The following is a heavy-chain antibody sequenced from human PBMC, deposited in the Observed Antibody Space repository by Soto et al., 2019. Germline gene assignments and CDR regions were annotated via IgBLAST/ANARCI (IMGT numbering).Heavy chain of an antibody. D-gene: IGHD3-10*01. CDR1: GGSISSSNW. CDR3: ARDYYGSGSPNWFDP. J-gene: IGHJ5*02. Sequence: SETLSLTCAVSGGSISSSNWWSWVRQPPGKGLEWIGEIYHSGSTNYNPSLKSRVTISVGKSKNQFSLKLSSVTAADTAVYYCARDYYGSGSPNWFDPWGQGTLVTVSS. V-gene: IGHV4-4*02. CDR2: IYHSGST.